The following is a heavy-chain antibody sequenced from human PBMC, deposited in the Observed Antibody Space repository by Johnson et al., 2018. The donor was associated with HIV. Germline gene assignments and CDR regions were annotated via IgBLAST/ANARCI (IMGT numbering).Heavy chain of an antibody. CDR2: ISWNSGSI. CDR3: ARENWGQRMNAFDI. J-gene: IGHJ3*02. D-gene: IGHD7-27*01. CDR1: GFTFDDYA. V-gene: IGHV3-9*01. Sequence: EVQLVESGGGLVQPGRSLRLSCAASGFTFDDYAMHWVRQAPGKGLEWVSGISWNSGSIGYADSVKGRFTISRDNAKNSLYLQMNSLRAEDTALYYCARENWGQRMNAFDIWGQGTMVTVSS.